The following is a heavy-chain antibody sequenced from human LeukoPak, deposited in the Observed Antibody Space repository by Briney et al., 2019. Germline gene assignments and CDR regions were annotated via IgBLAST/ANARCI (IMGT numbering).Heavy chain of an antibody. Sequence: GGSLRLSCAASGFSVRTNYMSWFRQAPGKGLEWVSVIYSGGTIRYADSVKGRFTISRDNFRDTLHLQMNSLRVYDTTVYYVRXXXXXXXXXXXSGYXXXXXDXXXQXTVVTVSS. J-gene: IGHJ3*01. V-gene: IGHV3-53*01. CDR2: IYSGGTI. CDR1: GFSVRTNY. D-gene: IGHD3-22*01. CDR3: RXXXXXXXXXXXSGYXXXXXDX.